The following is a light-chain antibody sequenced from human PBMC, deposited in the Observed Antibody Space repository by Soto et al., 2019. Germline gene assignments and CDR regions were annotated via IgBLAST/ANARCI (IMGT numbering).Light chain of an antibody. CDR1: QSVSSSY. CDR3: QQYGSSPHT. CDR2: GAS. V-gene: IGKV3-20*01. Sequence: EIVLTQSPGTLSLSPGERATLSCRASQSVSSSYFAWYQQKPGQAPRLFIYGASTRAPGIPDRFSGSGSGTDFTLTISRLEPEDFAVYYCQQYGSSPHTCGQGTKLESK. J-gene: IGKJ2*01.